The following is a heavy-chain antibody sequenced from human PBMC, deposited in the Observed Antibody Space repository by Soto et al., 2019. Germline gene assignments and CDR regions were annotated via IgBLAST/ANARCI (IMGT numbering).Heavy chain of an antibody. V-gene: IGHV1-2*02. CDR2: INPKFGDT. Sequence: QVQLVQSGAEVKEPGDSVRVSCEASGYTFTAYYIHWVWQAPGQGLEWMGWINPKFGDTTYAQDFQGRVSMTRDMSISTVYMELSRLTSDDTAIYYCARNLDYYYGWGSGNGHGVWGQGTTVTVFS. J-gene: IGHJ6*02. CDR3: ARNLDYYYGWGSGNGHGV. D-gene: IGHD3-10*01. CDR1: GYTFTAYY.